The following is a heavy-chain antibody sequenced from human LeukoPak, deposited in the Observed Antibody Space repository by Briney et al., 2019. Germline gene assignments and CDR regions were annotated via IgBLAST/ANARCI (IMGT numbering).Heavy chain of an antibody. CDR2: IKEDGSKK. CDR3: ARDGRGGYLDY. CDR1: GFTFSSYW. J-gene: IGHJ4*02. Sequence: PGGSLRLSCADSGFTFSSYWMSWVRQAPGKRLEWVANIKEDGSKKYYVDSVKGRFTISRDNAKNSLYLQMNSLRAEDAAMYYCARDGRGGYLDYWGQGTLVTVSS. V-gene: IGHV3-7*01. D-gene: IGHD3-16*01.